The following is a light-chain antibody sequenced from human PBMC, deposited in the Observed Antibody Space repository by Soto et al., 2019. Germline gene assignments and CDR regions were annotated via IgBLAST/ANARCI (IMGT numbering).Light chain of an antibody. V-gene: IGKV1-5*03. J-gene: IGKJ1*01. CDR1: QTISSW. CDR2: KAS. Sequence: DIQMTQSPSTLSGPVGDRVTITCRASQTISSWLAWYQQKPGKAPKLLIYKASTLKSGVPSRFSGSGSGTEFTLTISSVQPDDFAPYYCQHYNSYSEGFGQGTKVELK. CDR3: QHYNSYSEG.